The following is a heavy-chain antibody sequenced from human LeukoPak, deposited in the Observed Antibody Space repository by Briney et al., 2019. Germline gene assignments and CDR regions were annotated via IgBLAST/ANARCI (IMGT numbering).Heavy chain of an antibody. CDR1: GGSISSYY. CDR3: ARGTSSGWYGFDS. V-gene: IGHV4-4*07. D-gene: IGHD6-19*01. Sequence: PSETLSLTCTVSGGSISSYYWSWIRQPAGKGLEYIGRIYTSGSTNYSPSLKSRVTMSVDTSKNQCSLKLTSVTAADTAVYYCARGTSSGWYGFDSWGQGTLVTVSS. J-gene: IGHJ4*02. CDR2: IYTSGST.